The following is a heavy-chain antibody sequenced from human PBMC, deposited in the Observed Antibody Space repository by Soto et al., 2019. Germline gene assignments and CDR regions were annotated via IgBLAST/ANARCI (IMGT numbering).Heavy chain of an antibody. V-gene: IGHV1-18*04. CDR1: GYTFTSYG. CDR3: ARDEYCSSTSCSYYYYYGMDV. Sequence: QVPLVQSGAEVKKPGASVKVSCKASGYTFTSYGISWVRQAPGQGLEWMGWISAYNGNTNYAQKLQGRVTMTTDTSKSTAYMELRSLRSDDTAVYYCARDEYCSSTSCSYYYYYGMDVWGQGTTVTVSS. CDR2: ISAYNGNT. D-gene: IGHD2-2*01. J-gene: IGHJ6*02.